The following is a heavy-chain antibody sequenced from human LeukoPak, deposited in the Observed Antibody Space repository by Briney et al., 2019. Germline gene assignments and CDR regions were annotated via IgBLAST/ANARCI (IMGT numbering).Heavy chain of an antibody. V-gene: IGHV7-4-1*02. D-gene: IGHD6-13*01. CDR3: ATRGGSWYLDECSFDY. J-gene: IGHJ4*02. CDR1: GYTFTSYA. CDR2: INTNTGNP. Sequence: ASVKVSCKASGYTFTSYAMNWVRQAPGQGLEWMGWINTNTGNPTYAQGFTGRFVFSLDTSVSTAYLQISSLKAEDTAVYYCATRGGSWYLDECSFDYWGQGTLATVSS.